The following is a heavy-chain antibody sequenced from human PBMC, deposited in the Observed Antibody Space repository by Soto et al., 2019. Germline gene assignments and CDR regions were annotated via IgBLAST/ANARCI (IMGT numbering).Heavy chain of an antibody. V-gene: IGHV3-23*01. Sequence: EVQLLESGGGLVQPGGSLRLSCGASGFTFSTYAMNWVRQAPGKGLEWVAAISGSGGGTYYADSVKGRFTISRDHSKNSLFLHMNSLRAEDRAVYFCAKGGRIVATTYNLDVWGQGTTVAVSS. J-gene: IGHJ6*02. CDR3: AKGGRIVATTYNLDV. D-gene: IGHD1-26*01. CDR1: GFTFSTYA. CDR2: ISGSGGGT.